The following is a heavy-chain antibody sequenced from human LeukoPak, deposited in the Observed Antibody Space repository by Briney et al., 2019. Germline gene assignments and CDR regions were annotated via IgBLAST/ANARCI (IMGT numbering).Heavy chain of an antibody. CDR1: GFSFSSYV. V-gene: IGHV3-23*01. J-gene: IGHJ4*02. CDR3: AKEILAVQSFDY. CDR2: ISGSGGST. D-gene: IGHD1-1*01. Sequence: GGSLRLSCAASGFSFSSYVMSWVRQAPGKGLEWVSAISGSGGSTYYADSVKGRFSISRDNSKNTLYLQMNSLRAEDTAVYYCAKEILAVQSFDYWGQGTLVTVSS.